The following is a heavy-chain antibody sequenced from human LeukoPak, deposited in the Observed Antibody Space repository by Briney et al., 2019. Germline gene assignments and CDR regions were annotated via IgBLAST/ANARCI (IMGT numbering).Heavy chain of an antibody. Sequence: GASVKVSCKASGYTFTSYDIKWVRQATGQGLEWMGWMNPNRGNTGYAQKFQGRVTITRNTSISTAYMELSSLRSEDTAVYYCARRAYYCTNGVCHRRYYYYMDVWGKGTTVTVSS. CDR1: GYTFTSYD. D-gene: IGHD2-8*01. V-gene: IGHV1-8*03. J-gene: IGHJ6*03. CDR3: ARRAYYCTNGVCHRRYYYYMDV. CDR2: MNPNRGNT.